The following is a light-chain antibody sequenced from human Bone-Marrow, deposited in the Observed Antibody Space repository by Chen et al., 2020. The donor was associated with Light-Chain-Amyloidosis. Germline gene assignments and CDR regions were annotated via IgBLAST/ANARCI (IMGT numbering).Light chain of an antibody. CDR2: AVS. Sequence: QSALTQPASVSGSPGQSITISCTGTSGDVGTYNYVSWYQQHPGKAPKVLIYAVSNRPSGVSKRFSGSKAGNTASLTISGLQAEDEADYYCSSFTSSSSYVFGPGTKVTVL. CDR1: SGDVGTYNY. CDR3: SSFTSSSSYV. V-gene: IGLV2-14*01. J-gene: IGLJ1*01.